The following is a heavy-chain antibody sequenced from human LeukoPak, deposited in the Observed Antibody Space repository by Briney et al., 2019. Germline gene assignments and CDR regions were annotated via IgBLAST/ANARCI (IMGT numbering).Heavy chain of an antibody. Sequence: ASVKVSCKASGYTFTGYYMHWVRQAPGQGLEWMGRINPNSGGTNYAQKFQGRVTMTRDTSISTAYMELSSLRSEDTAVYYCASIDSSGYKAFPMNDAFDIWGQGTMVTVSS. CDR3: ASIDSSGYKAFPMNDAFDI. J-gene: IGHJ3*02. CDR2: INPNSGGT. CDR1: GYTFTGYY. V-gene: IGHV1-2*06. D-gene: IGHD3-22*01.